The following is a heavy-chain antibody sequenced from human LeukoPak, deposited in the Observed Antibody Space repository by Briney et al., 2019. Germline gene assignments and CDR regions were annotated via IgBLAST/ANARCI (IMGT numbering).Heavy chain of an antibody. CDR1: GFTFSSYA. V-gene: IGHV3-23*01. CDR2: ISGRGGST. CDR3: SKDTNPAPPWSKGSYYWDAFDI. D-gene: IGHD3-10*01. J-gene: IGHJ3*02. Sequence: PGGSLRLSCAASGFTFSSYAMSWVRQAPGKGLEWVSAISGRGGSTYYADSVKGRFTISRDNSKNTLYLQMNSQRAEDTAVYYCSKDTNPAPPWSKGSYYWDAFDIWGQGTMVTVSS.